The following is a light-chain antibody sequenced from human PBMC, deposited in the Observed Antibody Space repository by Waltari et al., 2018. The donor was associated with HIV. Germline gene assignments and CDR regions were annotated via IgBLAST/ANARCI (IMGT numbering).Light chain of an antibody. CDR2: WAS. CDR3: QQYSSVPVT. Sequence: DIVLTQSPDSLAVSLGGKATINCKSSQSLLRSSNNLNYLAWYQKKPRQPPRLLIPWASSRESGVPDRFSGSGSGTDFTLTISNLQAEDVAIYYCQQYSSVPVTFDGGTEVEIK. V-gene: IGKV4-1*01. CDR1: QSLLRSSNNLNY. J-gene: IGKJ4*01.